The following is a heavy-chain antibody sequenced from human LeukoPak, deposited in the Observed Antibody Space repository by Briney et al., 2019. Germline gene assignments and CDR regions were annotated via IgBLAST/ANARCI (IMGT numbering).Heavy chain of an antibody. D-gene: IGHD2-2*01. V-gene: IGHV4-59*11. Sequence: SETLSLTCIVSGGSLTTHYWTWIRQPPGKRLEWIGYIFYSGTTSYNPSLESRVTISIDTSKSQFSLKLKSVTAADTAVYYCASRTSCPPYYYYYGMDVWGQGTTVTVSS. CDR3: ASRTSCPPYYYYYGMDV. CDR1: GGSLTTHY. J-gene: IGHJ6*02. CDR2: IFYSGTT.